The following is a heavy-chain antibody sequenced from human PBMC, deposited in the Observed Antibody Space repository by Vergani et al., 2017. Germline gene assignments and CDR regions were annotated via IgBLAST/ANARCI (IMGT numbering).Heavy chain of an antibody. CDR1: GYSISSGYY. CDR2: IYHSGST. J-gene: IGHJ6*03. D-gene: IGHD6-6*01. CDR3: LASSSPGGDYYYYYMDV. Sequence: QVQLQESGPGLVKPSETLSLTCAVSGYSISSGYYWGWIRQPPGKGLEWIGSIYHSGSTYYNPSLKSRVTISVDTSKNQFSLKLSSVTAADTAVYYCLASSSPGGDYYYYYMDVWGKGTTVTVSS. V-gene: IGHV4-38-2*01.